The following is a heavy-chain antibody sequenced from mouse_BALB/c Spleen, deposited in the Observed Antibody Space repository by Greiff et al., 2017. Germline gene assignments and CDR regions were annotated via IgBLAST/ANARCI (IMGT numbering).Heavy chain of an antibody. CDR2: IYPGGGYT. CDR1: GYTFTNYW. J-gene: IGHJ4*01. D-gene: IGHD2-2*01. V-gene: IGHV1-63*02. CDR3: ARSRAYGYDWRAAMDY. Sequence: QVHVKQSGAELVRPGTSVKISCKASGYTFTNYWLGWVKQRPGHGLEWIGDIYPGGGYTNYNEKFKGKATLTADTSSSTAYMQLSSLTSEDSAVYFCARSRAYGYDWRAAMDYWGQGTSVTVSS.